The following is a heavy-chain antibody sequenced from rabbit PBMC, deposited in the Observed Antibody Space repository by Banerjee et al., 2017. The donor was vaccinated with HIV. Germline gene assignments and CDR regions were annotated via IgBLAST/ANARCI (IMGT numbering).Heavy chain of an antibody. V-gene: IGHV1S45*01. CDR3: ARGYYVYDNGAYWDYFNL. CDR2: IYAGSSGST. D-gene: IGHD1-1*01. Sequence: QEQLEESGGDLVKPEGSLTLTCTASGFSLSSTYSVCWVRQAPGKGLEWIACIYAGSSGSTYYASWAKGRFTISKTSSTTVTLQMTSLTAADTATYFCARGYYVYDNGAYWDYFNLWGPGTLVTVS. J-gene: IGHJ4*01. CDR1: GFSLSSTYS.